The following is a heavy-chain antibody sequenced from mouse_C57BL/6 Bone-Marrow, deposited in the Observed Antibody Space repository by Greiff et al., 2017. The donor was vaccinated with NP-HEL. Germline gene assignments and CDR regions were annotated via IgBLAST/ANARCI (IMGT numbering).Heavy chain of an antibody. CDR2: ISSGGSYT. CDR1: GFTFSSYG. Sequence: EVMLVESGGDLVKPGGSLKLSCAASGFTFSSYGMSWVRQTPDKRLEWVATISSGGSYTYYPDSVKGRFTISRDNAKNTLYLQMSSLKSEDTAMYYCARHLLLRYYFDYGGQGTTLTVSS. D-gene: IGHD1-1*01. CDR3: ARHLLLRYYFDY. V-gene: IGHV5-6*01. J-gene: IGHJ2*01.